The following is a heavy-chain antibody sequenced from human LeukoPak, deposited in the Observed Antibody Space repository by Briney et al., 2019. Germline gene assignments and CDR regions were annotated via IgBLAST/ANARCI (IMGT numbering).Heavy chain of an antibody. Sequence: ASVKVSCKASGGTFSSYAISWVRQAPGQGLEWMGGIIPIFGTANYAQKFQGRVTITADESTSTAYMELSSLRSEDTAVYCCARDRGPPYRAFDIWGQGTMVTVSS. D-gene: IGHD1-26*01. J-gene: IGHJ3*02. CDR2: IIPIFGTA. CDR3: ARDRGPPYRAFDI. CDR1: GGTFSSYA. V-gene: IGHV1-69*01.